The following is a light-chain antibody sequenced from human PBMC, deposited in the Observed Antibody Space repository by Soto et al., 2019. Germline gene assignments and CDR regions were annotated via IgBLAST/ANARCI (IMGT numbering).Light chain of an antibody. Sequence: DIPMTQSPSSLSASVGDRVTITCQASQEINNFLSWYQQKPGKAPNLLIYDASTLETGVSSRFSGSGSGTDFTFTISSLQPEDIATYFCQQYNSLPLTFGGGTKVEIK. CDR3: QQYNSLPLT. V-gene: IGKV1-33*01. CDR1: QEINNF. J-gene: IGKJ4*01. CDR2: DAS.